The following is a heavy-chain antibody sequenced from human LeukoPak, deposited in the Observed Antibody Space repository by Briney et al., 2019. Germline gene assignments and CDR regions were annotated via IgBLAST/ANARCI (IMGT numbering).Heavy chain of an antibody. CDR1: GFTFSSYV. V-gene: IGHV3-23*01. J-gene: IGHJ4*02. Sequence: PGGSLRLSCAASGFTFSSYVMTWVRQAPGKGLEWVSAISGSGGSTYYADSVKGRFTISRDNAKNSLYLQMNSLRAEDTAVYYCARDRGYYGSGSFDYWGQGTLVTVSS. CDR3: ARDRGYYGSGSFDY. D-gene: IGHD3-10*01. CDR2: ISGSGGST.